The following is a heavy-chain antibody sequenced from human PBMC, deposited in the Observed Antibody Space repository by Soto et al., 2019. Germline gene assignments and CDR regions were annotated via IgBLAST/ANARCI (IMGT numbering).Heavy chain of an antibody. D-gene: IGHD6-19*01. CDR1: GFTFSDCA. Sequence: EVQVWESGGGLVQPGGSLGLSCEASGFTFSDCAMSWVRQAPGKGLEWVSGISGTGRSTFYADSVKDRFTISRDNSKNTVYLQMTSLRAEDTAVYYCAKGNTSGWYFFDYWGQGTLVTVSS. CDR3: AKGNTSGWYFFDY. CDR2: ISGTGRST. J-gene: IGHJ4*02. V-gene: IGHV3-23*01.